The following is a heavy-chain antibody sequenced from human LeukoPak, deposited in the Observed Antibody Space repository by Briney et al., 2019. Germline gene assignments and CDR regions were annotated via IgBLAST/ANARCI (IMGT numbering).Heavy chain of an antibody. CDR3: ARDSYGLVDAFDI. CDR1: GFTFSSYG. Sequence: GGSLRPSCAASGFTFSSYGMHWVRQAPGKGLEWVAVIWYDGSNKYYADSVKGRFTISRDNSKNTLYLQMNSLRAEDTAVYYCARDSYGLVDAFDIWGQGTMVTVSS. CDR2: IWYDGSNK. J-gene: IGHJ3*02. V-gene: IGHV3-33*01. D-gene: IGHD3-10*01.